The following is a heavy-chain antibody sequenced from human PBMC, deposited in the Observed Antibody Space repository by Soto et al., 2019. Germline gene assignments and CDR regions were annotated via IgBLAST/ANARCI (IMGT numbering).Heavy chain of an antibody. CDR1: GDTFSSYA. D-gene: IGHD3-22*01. V-gene: IGHV1-69*01. CDR2: IIPIFGTA. J-gene: IGHJ6*02. CDR3: ARDGSGYRSRASPMDV. Sequence: QVQLVQSWAEVKKPGSSVKVSCKASGDTFSSYAISWVRQAPGQGLEWMGGIIPIFGTATYAQKFQGRVTITADESTSTAYMELSSLRSEDTAVYYCARDGSGYRSRASPMDVWGQGTTVTVSS.